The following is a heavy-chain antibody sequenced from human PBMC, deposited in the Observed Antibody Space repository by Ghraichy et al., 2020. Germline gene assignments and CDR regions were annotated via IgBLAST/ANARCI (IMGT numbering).Heavy chain of an antibody. D-gene: IGHD1-1*01. CDR1: GGSISSSSDY. Sequence: SETLSLTCTVSGGSISSSSDYWGWIRQPPGKGLEWIASMYYSGNTYYNPSLKSRVTTSVDTSKNQFSLKLSSVTAADTAVYYCAREDRPNIQLLNWFDPWGQGTLVTVSS. V-gene: IGHV4-39*02. J-gene: IGHJ5*02. CDR3: AREDRPNIQLLNWFDP. CDR2: MYYSGNT.